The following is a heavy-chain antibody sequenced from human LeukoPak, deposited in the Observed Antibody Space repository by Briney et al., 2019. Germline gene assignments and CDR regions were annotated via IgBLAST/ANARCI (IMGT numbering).Heavy chain of an antibody. V-gene: IGHV4-4*02. CDR3: ARGNGPFDP. D-gene: IGHD2-8*01. CDR2: IYNSGST. J-gene: IGHJ5*02. CDR1: GGSISSYNW. Sequence: SGTLSLTGAVSGGSISSYNWWRWVRQPPGKGLEWIGEIYNSGSTNYNPSLKSRVTISVDNSKNQFYLKVSSVTAADTAVYYCARGNGPFDPWGQGTLVTVPS.